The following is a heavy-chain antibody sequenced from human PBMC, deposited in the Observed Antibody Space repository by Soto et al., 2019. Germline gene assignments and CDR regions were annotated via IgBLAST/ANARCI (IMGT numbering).Heavy chain of an antibody. Sequence: QVQLVQSGAEVKKPGASVKVSCKASGYTFTSYYMHWVRQAPGQGLEWMGIINPSGGSTSYAQKFQGRVTMTRDTSTSTVYMELSSLRSEDTAVYYCARDHARASSGWYSIFDYWGQGTLVTVSS. J-gene: IGHJ4*02. CDR2: INPSGGST. D-gene: IGHD6-19*01. CDR1: GYTFTSYY. V-gene: IGHV1-46*03. CDR3: ARDHARASSGWYSIFDY.